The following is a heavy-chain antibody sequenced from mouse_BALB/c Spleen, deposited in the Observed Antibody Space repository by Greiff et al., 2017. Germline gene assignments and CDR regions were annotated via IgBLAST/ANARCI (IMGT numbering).Heavy chain of an antibody. D-gene: IGHD1-2*01. CDR2: INPSTGYT. J-gene: IGHJ4*01. CDR3: ARGDFITLYYYAMDY. V-gene: IGHV1-7*01. CDR1: GYTFPSYW. Sequence: QVQLQQSGAELAKPGASVKMSCKASGYTFPSYWMHWVKQRPGQGLEWIGYINPSTGYTEYNQKFKDKATLTADKSSSTAYMQLSSLTSEDSAVYYCARGDFITLYYYAMDYWGQGTSVTVSS.